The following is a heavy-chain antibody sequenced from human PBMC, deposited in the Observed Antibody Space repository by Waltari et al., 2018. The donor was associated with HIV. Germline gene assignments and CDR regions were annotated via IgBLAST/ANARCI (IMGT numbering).Heavy chain of an antibody. D-gene: IGHD3-10*01. Sequence: EVQLVESGGTLVQPGGSLRLSCAVSGFSVIRNYMSWVRQAPGKGGGWVSIIYCGRTIQHADSGKGRFAISRDSAKNTLFLQMNSLRAEDTVVYFCVRDPLWRGGNRGLSPHWGQGTLVTVSS. J-gene: IGHJ4*02. CDR1: GFSVIRNY. CDR3: VRDPLWRGGNRGLSPH. V-gene: IGHV3-66*01. CDR2: IYCGRTI.